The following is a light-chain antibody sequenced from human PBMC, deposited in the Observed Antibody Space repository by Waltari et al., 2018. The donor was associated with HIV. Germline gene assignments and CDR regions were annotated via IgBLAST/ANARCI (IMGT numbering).Light chain of an antibody. CDR3: QAWDDSIAI. CDR2: EDN. V-gene: IGLV3-1*01. CDR1: KLGDKY. Sequence: SYEVTQPPSVSVSPGQTANITCSGDKLGDKYAYWYQQRPGQSPVLVIYEDNKRPSGIPGRFSGSNSGNAATLTISGTQAVDEADYYCQAWDDSIAIFGGGTKLTVL. J-gene: IGLJ2*01.